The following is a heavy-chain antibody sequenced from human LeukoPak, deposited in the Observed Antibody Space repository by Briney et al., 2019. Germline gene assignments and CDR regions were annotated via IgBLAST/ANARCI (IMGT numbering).Heavy chain of an antibody. CDR2: IGSSNSYI. D-gene: IGHD4/OR15-4a*01. V-gene: IGHV3-21*04. CDR1: GFTFSSYS. Sequence: GSLRLSCAASGFTFSSYSMNWVRQAPGKGLEWVSSIGSSNSYIYYADSLKGRFTISRDNAKNSLYLQMHSLIAEATAVYYFARRAGAYSQPYDYWGQGTLVTVSS. J-gene: IGHJ4*02. CDR3: ARRAGAYSQPYDY.